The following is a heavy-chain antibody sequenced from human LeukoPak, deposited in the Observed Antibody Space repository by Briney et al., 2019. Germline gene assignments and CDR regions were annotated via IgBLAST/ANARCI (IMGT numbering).Heavy chain of an antibody. V-gene: IGHV3-11*01. J-gene: IGHJ5*02. Sequence: GGSLRLSCTGSGFTFSDHYMTWIRKAPRKGLEWISYISSSGTTTYYADSVKGRFTISRANAKTSVYLQMEGLRADDTAVYYCARVGSSRGWFDPWGHGTLVTVSS. D-gene: IGHD3-10*01. CDR3: ARVGSSRGWFDP. CDR1: GFTFSDHY. CDR2: ISSSGTTT.